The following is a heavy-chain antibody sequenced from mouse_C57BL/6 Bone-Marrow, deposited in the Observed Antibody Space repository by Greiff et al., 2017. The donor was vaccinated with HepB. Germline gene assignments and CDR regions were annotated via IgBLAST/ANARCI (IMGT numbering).Heavy chain of an antibody. D-gene: IGHD1-1*01. Sequence: QVQLQQPGAELVKPGASVKLSCKASGYTFTSYWMHWVKQRPGQGLEWIGNINPSNGGTNYNEKFKSKATLTVDKSSSTAYMQLSSLTSEDSAVYYCATYGSSLWYFDVWGTGTTVTVSS. CDR2: INPSNGGT. J-gene: IGHJ1*03. CDR3: ATYGSSLWYFDV. CDR1: GYTFTSYW. V-gene: IGHV1-53*01.